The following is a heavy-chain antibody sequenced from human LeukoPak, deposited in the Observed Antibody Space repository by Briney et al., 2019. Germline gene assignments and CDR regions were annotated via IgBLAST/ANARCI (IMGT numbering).Heavy chain of an antibody. D-gene: IGHD3-3*01. Sequence: GGSLRLFCAASGFTFSSYAMHWVRQAPGKGLEWVAVISYDGSNKYYADSVKGRFTISRDNSKNTLYLQMNSLRAEDTAVYYCAKGPEDLLEWLATIDYWGQGTLVTVSS. CDR2: ISYDGSNK. CDR1: GFTFSSYA. CDR3: AKGPEDLLEWLATIDY. V-gene: IGHV3-30*04. J-gene: IGHJ4*02.